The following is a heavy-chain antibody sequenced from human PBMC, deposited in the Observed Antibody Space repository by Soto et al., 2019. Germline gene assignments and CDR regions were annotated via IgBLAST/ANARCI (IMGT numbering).Heavy chain of an antibody. Sequence: QVQLVQAGAEVKKPGASVKVSCNASGYTFTSYGISWVRQAPGQGLEWMGWISAYNGNTNYAQKLQGRVTMTTDTSKSTAYMERRSLRSDDTAVYYCAGEVSGYYYSIDVWGKGTTVTVSS. CDR3: AGEVSGYYYSIDV. CDR2: ISAYNGNT. CDR1: GYTFTSYG. J-gene: IGHJ6*03. V-gene: IGHV1-18*01. D-gene: IGHD2-8*01.